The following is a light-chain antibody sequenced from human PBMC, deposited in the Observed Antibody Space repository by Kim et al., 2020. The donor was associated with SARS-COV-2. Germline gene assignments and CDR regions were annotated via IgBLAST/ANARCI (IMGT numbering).Light chain of an antibody. V-gene: IGKV3-20*01. J-gene: IGKJ1*01. Sequence: EIELTQSPGTLSLSPGERATLSCRASQSVSSSYLAWYQQKAGQAPRLLIYEASSRATGIPDRFSGSGSGTDFILTISRLEPEDFAVYYCQHCGNSLWTFGQGTKVEIK. CDR1: QSVSSSY. CDR3: QHCGNSLWT. CDR2: EAS.